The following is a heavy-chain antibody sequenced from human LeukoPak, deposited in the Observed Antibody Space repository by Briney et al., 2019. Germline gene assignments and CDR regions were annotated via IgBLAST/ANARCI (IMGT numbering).Heavy chain of an antibody. V-gene: IGHV4-4*07. Sequence: PSETLSLTCTVSVGSISIYYWSRIRQPAGEGLEWIGRIYTSGSTNYTPSLKSRVTISLDKSKTQFSLKLSSVTAADTAVYYCAGGNTDYENYWGQGTLVTVSS. CDR1: VGSISIYY. D-gene: IGHD4-17*01. CDR3: AGGNTDYENY. J-gene: IGHJ4*02. CDR2: IYTSGST.